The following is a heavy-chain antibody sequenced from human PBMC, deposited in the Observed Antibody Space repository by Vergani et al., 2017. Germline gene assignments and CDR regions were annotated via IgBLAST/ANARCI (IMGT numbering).Heavy chain of an antibody. CDR3: AREERSNTSPFVGD. Sequence: DVHLLESGGGQVESGGSLRLSCVASGFTFSNSAMSWVRQTSGKGLEWVSAISGHGDRTYYADSVKGRFTISRDNSKNTVYLQMHSLKAEDRATYYCAREERSNTSPFVGDWGQGTLVTV. D-gene: IGHD2/OR15-2a*01. V-gene: IGHV3-23*01. J-gene: IGHJ4*02. CDR1: GFTFSNSA. CDR2: ISGHGDRT.